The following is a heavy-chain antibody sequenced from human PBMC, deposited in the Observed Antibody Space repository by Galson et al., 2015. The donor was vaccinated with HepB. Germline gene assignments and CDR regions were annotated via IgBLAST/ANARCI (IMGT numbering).Heavy chain of an antibody. V-gene: IGHV3-48*02. CDR3: APIPRGDGDNPDY. D-gene: IGHD5-24*01. Sequence: LRLSCAASGFSFSSYGMNWVRQAPGKGLEWVSYISSGSSTIYYADSVKGRFIISRDNAKNSLYLQMNSLRDGDTAVYYCAPIPRGDGDNPDYWGQGTLVTVSS. J-gene: IGHJ4*02. CDR2: ISSGSSTI. CDR1: GFSFSSYG.